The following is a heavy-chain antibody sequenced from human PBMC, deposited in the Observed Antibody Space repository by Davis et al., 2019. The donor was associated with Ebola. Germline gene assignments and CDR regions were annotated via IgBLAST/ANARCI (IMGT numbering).Heavy chain of an antibody. CDR1: TFTFSTYS. Sequence: PGGSLRLSCAVSTFTFSTYSMNWVRQAPGKGLEWVSSISSSSFYIYYADSVKGRFTISRDNAKNTLYLQMNSLRAEDTAVYYCARGGCSGGSCYSTIYYGMDVWGKGTTVTVSS. V-gene: IGHV3-21*01. D-gene: IGHD2-15*01. CDR3: ARGGCSGGSCYSTIYYGMDV. CDR2: ISSSSFYI. J-gene: IGHJ6*04.